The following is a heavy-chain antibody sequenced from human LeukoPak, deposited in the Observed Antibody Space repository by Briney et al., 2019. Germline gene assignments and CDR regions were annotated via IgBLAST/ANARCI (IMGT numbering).Heavy chain of an antibody. V-gene: IGHV3-33*01. CDR1: GFTFSSYG. D-gene: IGHD3-10*01. CDR3: ARDGYFGERNRGFDY. Sequence: GRSLRLSCAASGFTFSSYGMHWVRQAPGKGLEWVAVIWYDGSNKFYADSVKGRFTISRDNSKNTLYLQMNSLRAEDTAVYYCARDGYFGERNRGFDYWGQGTLVTVSS. J-gene: IGHJ4*02. CDR2: IWYDGSNK.